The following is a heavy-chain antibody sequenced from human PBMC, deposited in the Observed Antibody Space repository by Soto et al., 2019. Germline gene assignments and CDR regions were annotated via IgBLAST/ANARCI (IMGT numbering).Heavy chain of an antibody. Sequence: GGSLRLSCAASGFTFSTYAMNWVRQAPGKGLEWVSAISGGGGSTYYADSVKGRVTISRDNSKNTLYLQMNSLRAEDTAVYYCAKVSLGALTFTDYYYYGIDGWGHGTTLSV. CDR2: ISGGGGST. CDR3: AKVSLGALTFTDYYYYGIDG. CDR1: GFTFSTYA. J-gene: IGHJ6*02. V-gene: IGHV3-23*01. D-gene: IGHD1-26*01.